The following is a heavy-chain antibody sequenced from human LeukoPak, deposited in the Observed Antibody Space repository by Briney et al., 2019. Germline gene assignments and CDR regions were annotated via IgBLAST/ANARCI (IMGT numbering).Heavy chain of an antibody. CDR2: IYYSGST. CDR1: GGSISSGGYY. CDR3: ASSSWAGVFDI. D-gene: IGHD6-13*01. V-gene: IGHV4-31*03. J-gene: IGHJ3*02. Sequence: PSETLSLTCTVSGGSISSGGYYWSWIRQHPGKGLEWIGYIYYSGSTYYNPSLKSRVTISVDTSKNQFSLKLSSVTAADTAVYYWASSSWAGVFDIWGQGTMVTVSS.